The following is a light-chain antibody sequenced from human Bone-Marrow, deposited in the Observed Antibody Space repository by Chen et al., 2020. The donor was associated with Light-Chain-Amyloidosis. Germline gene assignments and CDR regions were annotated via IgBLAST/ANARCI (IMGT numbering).Light chain of an antibody. J-gene: IGLJ1*01. Sequence: QSALTQPASAPGSPGQVSTISCTGTSSDVGGDNHVSWDQQHPDKAPKLMIYEVTNRPSWVPDRFSGSKSANTASLTISGLQTEDEADYFCSSYTITNTLVFGSGTRVTVL. V-gene: IGLV2-14*01. CDR3: SSYTITNTLV. CDR1: SSDVGGDNH. CDR2: EVT.